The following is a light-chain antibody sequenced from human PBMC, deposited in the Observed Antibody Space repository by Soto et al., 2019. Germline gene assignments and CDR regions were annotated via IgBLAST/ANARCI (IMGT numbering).Light chain of an antibody. CDR1: SSDVGGYDY. Sequence: QSVVTQPASVSGSPGQSITISCTGTSSDVGGYDYVSWYQQYPGKAPRLIIYEVSNRPSGVSNRFSGSKSGNTASLTISGLRDEDEGDYFCSSYKGTSSLILFGGGTKLTVL. CDR3: SSYKGTSSLIL. CDR2: EVS. J-gene: IGLJ2*01. V-gene: IGLV2-14*01.